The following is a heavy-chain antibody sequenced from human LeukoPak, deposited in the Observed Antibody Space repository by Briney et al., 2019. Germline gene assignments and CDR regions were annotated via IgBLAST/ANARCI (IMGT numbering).Heavy chain of an antibody. D-gene: IGHD1-26*01. Sequence: AAVKVSCKASGYTFINYGISWVRQAPGQGLDWMGWVSPYNGITNYAQILQGRVTMTTDTSTSTAYMELRSLRSDDTAVYYCAGDFGQKWELFFWGQETLVTVSS. J-gene: IGHJ4*02. CDR3: AGDFGQKWELFF. CDR2: VSPYNGIT. V-gene: IGHV1-18*01. CDR1: GYTFINYG.